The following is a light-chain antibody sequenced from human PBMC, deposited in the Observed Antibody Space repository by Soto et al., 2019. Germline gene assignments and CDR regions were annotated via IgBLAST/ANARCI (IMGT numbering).Light chain of an antibody. CDR1: SSDVGGYNY. CDR2: EVN. Sequence: QSVLTQPPSASGSPGQSVTISCTGTSSDVGGYNYVSWYQQHPGKAPKVMIYEVNKRPSGVPDRFSGSKSGNMASLTVSGLQAEDEADYFCKSYTGINNWVFGGGTKVTVL. J-gene: IGLJ3*02. V-gene: IGLV2-8*01. CDR3: KSYTGINNWV.